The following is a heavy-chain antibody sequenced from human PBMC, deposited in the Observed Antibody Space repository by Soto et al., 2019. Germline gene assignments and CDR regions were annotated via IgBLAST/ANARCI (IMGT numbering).Heavy chain of an antibody. CDR3: ARESEDLTSNFDY. Sequence: GSLRLSCAAAGLSLTRYSMDWVRHAPGKGLEWVSSISSTTNYIYYGDSMKGRFTMSRDNAKNSLYLEMNSLRAEDTAVYYWARESEDLTSNFDYWGQGTLVTVPS. V-gene: IGHV3-21*06. CDR2: ISSTTNYI. CDR1: GLSLTRYS. J-gene: IGHJ4*02.